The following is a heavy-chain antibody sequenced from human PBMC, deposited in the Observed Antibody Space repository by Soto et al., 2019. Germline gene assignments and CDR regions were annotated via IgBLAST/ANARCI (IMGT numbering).Heavy chain of an antibody. Sequence: EVQLVESGGGLVQPGRSLRLSCAASGFTFDDYAMHWVRQAPGKGLAWVSGISWNSGSIGYGDSVKGRVTISRENDKRCLNLQMNSLRAEDTALYYCAKDMAYRGIVVVTMDEWGQGTLVTVSS. CDR2: ISWNSGSI. CDR3: AKDMAYRGIVVVTMDE. D-gene: IGHD3-22*01. V-gene: IGHV3-9*01. CDR1: GFTFDDYA. J-gene: IGHJ4*02.